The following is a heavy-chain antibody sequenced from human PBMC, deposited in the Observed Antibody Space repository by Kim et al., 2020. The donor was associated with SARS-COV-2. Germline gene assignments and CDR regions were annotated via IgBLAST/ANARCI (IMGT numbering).Heavy chain of an antibody. D-gene: IGHD3-16*01. V-gene: IGHV3-23*01. Sequence: GGSLRLSCTASGFTFSSYALSWVRQAPGKGLEWVSVISGYGGSTYYADSVKGRFTISRDNSENTLYLQMNNLRVEDTAVYYCVKDLFGGSAMIIVPSSSRLEAFDIWGQGTKVTVSP. CDR3: VKDLFGGSAMIIVPSSSRLEAFDI. CDR2: ISGYGGST. CDR1: GFTFSSYA. J-gene: IGHJ3*02.